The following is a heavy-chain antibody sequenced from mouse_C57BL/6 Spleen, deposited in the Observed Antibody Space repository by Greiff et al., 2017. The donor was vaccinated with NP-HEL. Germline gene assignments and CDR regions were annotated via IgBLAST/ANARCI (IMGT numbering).Heavy chain of an antibody. CDR3: ARGAYDYDGGDYFDY. D-gene: IGHD2-4*01. V-gene: IGHV14-3*01. J-gene: IGHJ2*01. CDR2: IDPANGNT. Sequence: EVQLQESVAELVRPGASVKLSCTASGFNIKNTYMHWVKQRPEQGLEWIGRIDPANGNTKYAPKFQGKATITADTSSNTAYLQLSSQTSEDTAIYYCARGAYDYDGGDYFDYWGQGTTLTVSS. CDR1: GFNIKNTY.